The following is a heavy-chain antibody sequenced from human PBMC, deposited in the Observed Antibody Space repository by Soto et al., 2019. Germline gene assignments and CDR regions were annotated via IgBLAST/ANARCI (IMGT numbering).Heavy chain of an antibody. V-gene: IGHV3-74*01. J-gene: IGHJ4*02. Sequence: EVQLVESEGGLVQPGGSLRVSCAGSGFTFSSNCMHWVRQAPGKGLVWVSRINSDGSSASYADSVMGRFTISRDNAKNTLYLQMNSRRAEDTAVYFCARGPTGWYGFDYWGQGTLVTVSS. CDR1: GFTFSSNC. CDR3: ARGPTGWYGFDY. CDR2: INSDGSSA. D-gene: IGHD6-19*01.